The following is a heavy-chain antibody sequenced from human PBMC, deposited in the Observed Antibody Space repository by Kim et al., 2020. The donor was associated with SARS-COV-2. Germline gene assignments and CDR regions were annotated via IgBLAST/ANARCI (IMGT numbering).Heavy chain of an antibody. V-gene: IGHV2-5*02. CDR2: IYWDDDK. D-gene: IGHD3-10*01. CDR1: GFSLSTSGVG. CDR3: AHSKLWFGEFRLYNWFDP. J-gene: IGHJ5*02. Sequence: SGPTLVNPTQTLTLTCTFSGFSLSTSGVGVGWIRQPPGKALEWLALIYWDDDKRYSPSLKSRLTITKDTSKNQVVLTMTNMDPVDTATYYCAHSKLWFGEFRLYNWFDPWGQGTLVTVSS.